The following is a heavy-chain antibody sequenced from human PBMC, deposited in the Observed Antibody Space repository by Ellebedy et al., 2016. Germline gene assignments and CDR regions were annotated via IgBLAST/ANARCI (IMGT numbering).Heavy chain of an antibody. V-gene: IGHV3-69-1*01. Sequence: GESLKISCAASGFTVSGNYMSWVRQAPGKGLEWVSTLYSGGTIYFADSVKGRFTISRDNAKNSLYLQMNGLRAADTAMYYCATRGELGGTHFFDDWGQGTLVTVSS. CDR1: GFTVSGNY. J-gene: IGHJ4*02. CDR3: ATRGELGGTHFFDD. D-gene: IGHD3-16*01. CDR2: LYSGGTI.